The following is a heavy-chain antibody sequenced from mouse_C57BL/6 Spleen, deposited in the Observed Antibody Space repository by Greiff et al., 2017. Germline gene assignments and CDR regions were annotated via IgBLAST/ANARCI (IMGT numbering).Heavy chain of an antibody. D-gene: IGHD1-1*01. V-gene: IGHV1-20*01. J-gene: IGHJ2*01. Sequence: EVKLQESGPELVKPGDSVKISCKASGYSFTGYFMNWVMQSHGKSLEWIGRINPYNGDTFYNQKFKGKATLTVDKSSSTAHMELRRLTSEDSAVYYCATYYYGSSYYFDYWGQGTTLTVSS. CDR3: ATYYYGSSYYFDY. CDR1: GYSFTGYF. CDR2: INPYNGDT.